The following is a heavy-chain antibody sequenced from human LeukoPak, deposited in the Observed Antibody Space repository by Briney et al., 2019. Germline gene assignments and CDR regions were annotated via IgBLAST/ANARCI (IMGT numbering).Heavy chain of an antibody. V-gene: IGHV3-11*01. D-gene: IGHD3-16*02. J-gene: IGHJ4*02. Sequence: GGSLRLSCAASGFTFNAFFMNWFRQAPGKGLEWVSYIGASGSPMTYAASVTGRITISRDHTKNSVSLQINSLRAEPPAAYPCARDDPSAALSFWGQGSLVTASS. CDR2: IGASGSPM. CDR1: GFTFNAFF. CDR3: ARDDPSAALSF.